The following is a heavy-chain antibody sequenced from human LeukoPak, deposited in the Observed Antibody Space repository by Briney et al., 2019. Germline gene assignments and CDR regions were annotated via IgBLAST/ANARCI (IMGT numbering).Heavy chain of an antibody. D-gene: IGHD5-24*01. CDR2: ISWNSGRR. Sequence: GGSLRLSCAASGFTFDDYAMHWVREAPGKGLERVSGISWNSGRRDYADSVKGRFTISIDNAKNSLYLQMNSLRAEDMAFYYCAKDMSYTYQMGFDSWGQGTLVTVSS. V-gene: IGHV3-9*03. J-gene: IGHJ4*02. CDR1: GFTFDDYA. CDR3: AKDMSYTYQMGFDS.